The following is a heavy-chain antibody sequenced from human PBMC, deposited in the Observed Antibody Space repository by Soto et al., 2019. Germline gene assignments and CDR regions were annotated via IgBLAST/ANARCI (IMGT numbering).Heavy chain of an antibody. CDR1: GGSIGSGGYW. CDR2: VSYTGNT. CDR3: ARLPGRRWGSYRPFDY. V-gene: IGHV4-31*03. J-gene: IGHJ4*01. D-gene: IGHD3-16*02. Sequence: SESLSLTCTVSGGSIGSGGYWWSWIRQHPGRGLEWIGFVSYTGNTQYNPSLKSRVNISVDTSTKQFSLKLSSVTAADTAVFYCARLPGRRWGSYRPFDYWGHGILVTVSS.